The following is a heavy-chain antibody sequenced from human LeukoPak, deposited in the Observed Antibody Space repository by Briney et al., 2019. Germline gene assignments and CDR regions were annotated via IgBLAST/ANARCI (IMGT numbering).Heavy chain of an antibody. Sequence: PGGSLRLSCAASGFTFSSYGMHWVRQAPGKGLEWVAFIRYDGSNKYYADSVKGRFTISRDNAKNSLYLQMNSLRAEDTAVYYCARAAYCGGDCYSGSKQSEYFQHWGQGTLVTVSS. CDR3: ARAAYCGGDCYSGSKQSEYFQH. CDR2: IRYDGSNK. J-gene: IGHJ1*01. V-gene: IGHV3-30*02. CDR1: GFTFSSYG. D-gene: IGHD2-21*02.